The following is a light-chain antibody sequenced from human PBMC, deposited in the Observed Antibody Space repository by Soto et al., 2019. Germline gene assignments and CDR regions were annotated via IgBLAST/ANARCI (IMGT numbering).Light chain of an antibody. Sequence: IRMTQSPSSLSVSIGDRVTFTCRASHRLNTYLAWYQQKPGKAPKLLIYGASTLQSGVPSRFSGSGSGTAFTLLISSLQSEDFATYYCQQYFSYPYTFGQGTKLEIK. CDR3: QQYFSYPYT. J-gene: IGKJ2*01. CDR1: HRLNTY. CDR2: GAS. V-gene: IGKV1-8*01.